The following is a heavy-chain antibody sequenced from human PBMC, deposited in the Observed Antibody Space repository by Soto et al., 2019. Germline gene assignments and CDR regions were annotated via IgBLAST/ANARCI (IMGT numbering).Heavy chain of an antibody. CDR2: VYYTGEG. V-gene: IGHV4-59*08. J-gene: IGHJ4*02. Sequence: QVQLRESGPGLVKPSGTLSLTCTVSGTSISSYYWTWIRQPPGKGLEWIGSVYYTGEGDYNPSLKSRLTTSIDMSGNQFSLKLTSVTAADTAVYYCAGGSVALFDYWGQGARVSVSS. D-gene: IGHD3-10*01. CDR1: GTSISSYY. CDR3: AGGSVALFDY.